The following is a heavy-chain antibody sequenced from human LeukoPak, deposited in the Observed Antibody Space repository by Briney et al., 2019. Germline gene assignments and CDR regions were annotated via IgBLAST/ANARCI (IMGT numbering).Heavy chain of an antibody. V-gene: IGHV3-23*01. CDR3: AKDVRGASTGFDY. CDR2: VSGTGGNT. J-gene: IGHJ4*02. D-gene: IGHD3-10*01. Sequence: PGGSLRLSCAASRFTFSSYAMSWVRQAPGKGLEWVSGVSGTGGNTYYAASVKGRFTISRDNSKNTLYLQMNSLRAEDTAVYYCAKDVRGASTGFDYWGQGALVTVSS. CDR1: RFTFSSYA.